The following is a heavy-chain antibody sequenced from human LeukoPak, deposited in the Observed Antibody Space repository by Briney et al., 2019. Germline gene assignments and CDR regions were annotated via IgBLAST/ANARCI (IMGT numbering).Heavy chain of an antibody. CDR2: IIPIFGTA. CDR3: AGSNYYYYYYMDV. J-gene: IGHJ6*03. Sequence: SVKVSCKASGGTFSSYAISWVRQAPGQGLEWMGGIIPIFGTANYAQKFQGRVTITTDESTSTAYMELSSLRSEDTAVYYCAGSNYYYYYYMDVWGKGTTVTVSS. CDR1: GGTFSSYA. V-gene: IGHV1-69*05.